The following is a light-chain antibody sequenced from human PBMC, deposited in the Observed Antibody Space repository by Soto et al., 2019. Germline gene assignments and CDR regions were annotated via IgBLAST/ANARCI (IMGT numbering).Light chain of an antibody. CDR1: QSVSSTY. CDR2: DAY. J-gene: IGKJ4*01. V-gene: IGKV3-11*01. CDR3: QQRRNWPLT. Sequence: EIVLTQSPGTLSLSPGERATLSCRSSQSVSSTYLAWYQQKPGQAPRLLIYDAYNRPTGIPARFSGSGSGTDFTLTISSLEPEDFAVYYCQQRRNWPLTFGGGTKVEIK.